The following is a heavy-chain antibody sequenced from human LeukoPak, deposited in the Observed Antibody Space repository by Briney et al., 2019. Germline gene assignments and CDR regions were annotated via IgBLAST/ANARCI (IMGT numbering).Heavy chain of an antibody. J-gene: IGHJ5*02. CDR3: ARDRYCSGGSCYSDNWFDP. Sequence: GASVRVSCKASGYTFTIYYMHWGRQAPGQGLEWMGWINPNSGGTNYAQKFQGRVTMTRDTSISTAYMELSRLRSDDTAVYYCARDRYCSGGSCYSDNWFDPWGQGTLVTVSS. V-gene: IGHV1-2*02. CDR1: GYTFTIYY. D-gene: IGHD2-15*01. CDR2: INPNSGGT.